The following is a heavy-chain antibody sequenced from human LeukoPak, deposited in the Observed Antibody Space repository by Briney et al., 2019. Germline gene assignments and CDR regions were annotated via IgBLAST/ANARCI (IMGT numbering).Heavy chain of an antibody. CDR3: ARDLRGSANYFDY. D-gene: IGHD2-15*01. Sequence: GGSLRLSCAASGFTFRTYEMNWVRQAPGKGLEWFSYISNTGSRLDYADSVKGRFTISRDNAKNSLYLQMNSLRAEDTAIYYCARDLRGSANYFDYWGQGTLVTVSS. V-gene: IGHV3-48*03. CDR2: ISNTGSRL. J-gene: IGHJ4*02. CDR1: GFTFRTYE.